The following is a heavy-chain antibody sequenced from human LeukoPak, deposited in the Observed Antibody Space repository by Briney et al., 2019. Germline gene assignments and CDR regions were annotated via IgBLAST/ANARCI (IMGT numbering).Heavy chain of an antibody. CDR3: ARGIAAAGTRPRWNWFDP. Sequence: PSQTLSLTCTVSGGSISSGSYYWSWIRQPAGKGLEWIGRIYTSGSTNYNPSLKSRVTISVDTSKNQFSLKLSSVTAADTAVYYCARGIAAAGTRPRWNWFDPWGQGTLVTVSS. CDR2: IYTSGST. CDR1: GGSISSGSYY. D-gene: IGHD6-13*01. V-gene: IGHV4-61*02. J-gene: IGHJ5*02.